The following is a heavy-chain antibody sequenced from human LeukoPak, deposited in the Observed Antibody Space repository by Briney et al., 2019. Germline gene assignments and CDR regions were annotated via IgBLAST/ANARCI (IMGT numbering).Heavy chain of an antibody. CDR2: ISAYNGNT. CDR3: ARDCGGSCYAPYYYYGMDV. J-gene: IGHJ6*02. CDR1: GYTFTSYG. V-gene: IGHV1-18*01. Sequence: GASVKVSCKASGYTFTSYGISWVRQAPGQGLEWMGWISAYNGNTNYAQKLQGRVTMTTDTSTSTAYMELRSLRSDDTAVYYCARDCGGSCYAPYYYYGMDVWGRGTTVTVSS. D-gene: IGHD2-15*01.